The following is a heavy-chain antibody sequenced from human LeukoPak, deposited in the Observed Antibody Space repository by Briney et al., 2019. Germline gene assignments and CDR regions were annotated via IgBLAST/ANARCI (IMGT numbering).Heavy chain of an antibody. CDR1: GGSINSYY. J-gene: IGHJ1*01. V-gene: IGHV4-59*08. CDR3: ARHGGRGYSGYDMEYFQH. D-gene: IGHD5-12*01. CDR2: ISYSGGT. Sequence: SETLSLTCTVSGGSINSYYWSWIRQPPGKGLEWIGYISYSGGTNFNPSLRSRVTISVDTSKNYFSLKLSSVTAADTAVYYCARHGGRGYSGYDMEYFQHWGQGTLVTVSS.